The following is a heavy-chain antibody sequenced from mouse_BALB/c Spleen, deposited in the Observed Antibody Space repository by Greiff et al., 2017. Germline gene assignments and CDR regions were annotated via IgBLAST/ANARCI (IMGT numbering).Heavy chain of an antibody. D-gene: IGHD2-1*01. CDR3: ARGLGNYVAY. Sequence: EVKVEESGGGLVKPGGSLKLSCAASGFTFSSYAMSWVRQTPEKRLEWVASISSGGSTYYPDSVKGRFTISRDNARNILYLQMSSLRSEDTAMYYCARGLGNYVAYWGQGTLVTVSA. V-gene: IGHV5-6-5*01. CDR1: GFTFSSYA. J-gene: IGHJ3*01. CDR2: ISSGGST.